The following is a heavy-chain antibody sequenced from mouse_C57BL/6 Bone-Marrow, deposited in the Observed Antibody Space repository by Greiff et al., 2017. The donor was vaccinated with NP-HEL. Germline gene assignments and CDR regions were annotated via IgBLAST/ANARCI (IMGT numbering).Heavy chain of an antibody. V-gene: IGHV5-16*01. CDR2: INYDGSST. CDR3: AREGGLRRRTYAMDY. J-gene: IGHJ4*01. Sequence: EVMLVESEGGLVQPGSSMKLSCTASGFTFSDYSMAWVRQVPEKGLEWVANINYDGSSTYYLDSLKSRFIISRDNAKSILYLQMSSLKSEDTATYYCAREGGLRRRTYAMDYWGQGTSVTVSS. CDR1: GFTFSDYS. D-gene: IGHD2-4*01.